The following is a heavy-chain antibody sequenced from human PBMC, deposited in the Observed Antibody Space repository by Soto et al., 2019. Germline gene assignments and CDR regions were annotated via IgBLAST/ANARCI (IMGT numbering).Heavy chain of an antibody. Sequence: EVQLVESGGGLVQPGGSRRLSCAASGFNFRSYWMHWVRQAPGKGLEWVSHTNSGGTNTGYADSVKGRFNISKASAKGTLYLQMNSLRVEDTAVYYCARAGGGFDYWGRGTLVTVSS. V-gene: IGHV3-74*01. CDR1: GFNFRSYW. J-gene: IGHJ4*02. CDR3: ARAGGGFDY. CDR2: TNSGGTNT. D-gene: IGHD3-16*01.